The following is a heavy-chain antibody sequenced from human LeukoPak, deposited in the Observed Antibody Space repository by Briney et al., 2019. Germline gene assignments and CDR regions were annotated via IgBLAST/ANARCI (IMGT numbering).Heavy chain of an antibody. J-gene: IGHJ4*02. CDR3: VRDNSGSVVRGVLQY. CDR2: IWYDGSNK. CDR1: GSTFNTYG. Sequence: GRSLRLSCAASGSTFNTYGMHWVRQAPGKGLEWVAVIWYDGSNKYYADSVKGRFTISRDNSKNTLYLQMNSLRAEDTAVYYCVRDNSGSVVRGVLQYWGQGTLVTVSS. D-gene: IGHD3-10*01. V-gene: IGHV3-33*01.